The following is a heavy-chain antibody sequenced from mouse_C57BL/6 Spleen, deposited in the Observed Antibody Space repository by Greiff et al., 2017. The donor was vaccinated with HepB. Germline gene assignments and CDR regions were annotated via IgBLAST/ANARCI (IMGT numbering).Heavy chain of an antibody. V-gene: IGHV5-17*01. Sequence: VMLVESGGGLVKPGGSLKLSCAASGFTFRDYGMHWVRQAPEKGLEWVAYISSGSSTIYYADTVKGRFTISRDNAKNTLFLQMTSLRSEDTAMYYCAKTDYWGQGTTLTVSS. CDR3: AKTDY. J-gene: IGHJ2*01. CDR1: GFTFRDYG. CDR2: ISSGSSTI.